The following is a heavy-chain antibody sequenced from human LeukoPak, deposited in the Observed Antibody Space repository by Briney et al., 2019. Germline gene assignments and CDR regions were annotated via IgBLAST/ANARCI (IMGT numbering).Heavy chain of an antibody. Sequence: ASVKVSCKASGGTFSSYAISWVRQAPGQGLEWMGRIIPIFGIANYAQKFQGRVTITADKSTSTAYMELSSLRSEDTAVYYRARSTSFSSGYYPYYFDYWGQGTLVTVSS. D-gene: IGHD3-22*01. CDR1: GGTFSSYA. V-gene: IGHV1-69*04. CDR2: IIPIFGIA. J-gene: IGHJ4*02. CDR3: ARSTSFSSGYYPYYFDY.